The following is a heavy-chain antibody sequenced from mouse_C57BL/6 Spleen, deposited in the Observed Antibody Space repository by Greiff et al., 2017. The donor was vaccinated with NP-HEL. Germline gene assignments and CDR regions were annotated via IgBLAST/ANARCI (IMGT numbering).Heavy chain of an antibody. V-gene: IGHV1-82*01. CDR1: GYAFSSSW. J-gene: IGHJ2*01. CDR2: IYPGDGDT. Sequence: QVQLQQSGPELVKPGASVKISCKASGYAFSSSWMNWVKQRPGKGLEGIGRIYPGDGDTNYNGKFKGEATLTADKSPSTAYMQLSRLTSEDSAVYFCASRGSDSWGQGTTLTVS. CDR3: ASRGSDS.